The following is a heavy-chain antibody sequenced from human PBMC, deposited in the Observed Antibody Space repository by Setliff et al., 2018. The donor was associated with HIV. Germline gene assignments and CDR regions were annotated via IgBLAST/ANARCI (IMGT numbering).Heavy chain of an antibody. D-gene: IGHD1-1*01. CDR2: IYTSRGT. Sequence: SETLSLTCTVSGGSISGYHWNWLRQTPGKGLEWIGYIYTSRGTNYNHSLRTRVIISVDTSNQFSLKLSSVTAADAAVYYCARGDGYPGVFESWGQGTLVTVSS. V-gene: IGHV4-4*09. J-gene: IGHJ4*02. CDR1: GGSISGYH. CDR3: ARGDGYPGVFES.